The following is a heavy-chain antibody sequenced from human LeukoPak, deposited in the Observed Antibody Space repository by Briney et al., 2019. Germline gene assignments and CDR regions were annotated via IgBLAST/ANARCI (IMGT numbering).Heavy chain of an antibody. D-gene: IGHD4-17*01. J-gene: IGHJ6*03. CDR1: GGSFSGYY. V-gene: IGHV4-34*01. Sequence: PSETLSLTCAVYGGSFSGYYWSWIRQPPGKGLEWIGEINHSGSTNYNPSLTSRVTISVDTSKNQFSLKLSSVTAADTAVYYCARVNNGDYRYYYYYMDVWGKGTTVTVSS. CDR2: INHSGST. CDR3: ARVNNGDYRYYYYYMDV.